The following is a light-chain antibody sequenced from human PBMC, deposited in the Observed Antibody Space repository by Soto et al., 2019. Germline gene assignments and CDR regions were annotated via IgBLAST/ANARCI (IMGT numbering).Light chain of an antibody. J-gene: IGKJ5*01. V-gene: IGKV1-9*01. Sequence: DIQLTQSPSFLSASVGDRVTITCRASQGISRYLAWYQQKPGKAPKLLIYGASTLQRGVSSRFSGSGSGTEFTLTISSLQPEDFATYYCQHLKSYPITFGQGTRLEIK. CDR3: QHLKSYPIT. CDR1: QGISRY. CDR2: GAS.